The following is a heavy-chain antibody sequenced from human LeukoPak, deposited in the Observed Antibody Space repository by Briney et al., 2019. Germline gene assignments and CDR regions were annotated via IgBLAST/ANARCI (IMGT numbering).Heavy chain of an antibody. V-gene: IGHV3-49*04. Sequence: GGSLRLSCAASGFTFSSYAMSWVRQAPGKGLEWVGFIRSKAYGGTTEYAASVKGRFTISRDDSKSIAYLQMNSLKTEDTAVYYCTCYYFDYWGQGTLVTVSS. J-gene: IGHJ4*02. CDR1: GFTFSSYA. CDR3: TCYYFDY. CDR2: IRSKAYGGTT.